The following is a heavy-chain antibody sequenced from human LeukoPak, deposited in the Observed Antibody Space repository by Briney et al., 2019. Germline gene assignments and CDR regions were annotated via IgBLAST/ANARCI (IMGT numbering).Heavy chain of an antibody. V-gene: IGHV3-21*01. CDR1: GFTFSSYS. Sequence: GGSLRLSCAASGFTFSSYSMNWVRQAPGKGLEWVSSISSSSSYIYYADSVKGRFTISRDNAKNTLYLQMNSLRAEDTAVYYCARDVWGDRDSYFDSWGQGTLVTVSS. CDR2: ISSSSSYI. CDR3: ARDVWGDRDSYFDS. J-gene: IGHJ4*02. D-gene: IGHD2-21*01.